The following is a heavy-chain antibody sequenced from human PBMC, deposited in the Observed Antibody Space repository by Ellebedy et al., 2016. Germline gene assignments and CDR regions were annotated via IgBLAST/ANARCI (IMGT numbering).Heavy chain of an antibody. V-gene: IGHV4-4*07. CDR1: GGSITTYY. Sequence: SETLSLXXTVSGGSITTYYWSWIRQPAGKGLEWVGRLFPSGNTNHNPSLKSRVNMSVDTSRNQLSLKLNSVTAADTAVYYCARDLGELTGDAFLYYFYGMDVWGPGTTVTVSS. D-gene: IGHD3-9*01. CDR3: ARDLGELTGDAFLYYFYGMDV. CDR2: LFPSGNT. J-gene: IGHJ6*02.